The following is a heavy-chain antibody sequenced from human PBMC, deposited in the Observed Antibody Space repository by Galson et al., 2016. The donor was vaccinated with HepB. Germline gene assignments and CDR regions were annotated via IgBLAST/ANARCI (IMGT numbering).Heavy chain of an antibody. V-gene: IGHV4-34*01. CDR3: AVTDYGDPIFDY. J-gene: IGHJ4*01. D-gene: IGHD4-17*01. CDR2: INQSGRT. CDR1: GGSFSGDF. Sequence: SETLSLTCAVYGGSFSGDFWSWIRQTPGRGLEWIGEINQSGRTNYNSSLRSRVTISVDTSKNQFSLRLTSVTAADTAGYYCAVTDYGDPIFDYWGHGTLVTVSS.